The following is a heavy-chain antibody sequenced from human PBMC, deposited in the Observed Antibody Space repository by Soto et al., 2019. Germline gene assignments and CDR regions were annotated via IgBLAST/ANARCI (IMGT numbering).Heavy chain of an antibody. CDR3: AHRAGLQGNWNGGYFDF. D-gene: IGHD1-1*01. J-gene: IGHJ4*02. Sequence: QITLKESGPTRVKPTQTLTLTCTFSGFSLTTGGVGVGWIRQPPGKALERLALIYWDDDKRYSPSLKSRLTLTKDPSKNHVGLTMTTMDPVDTATYYCAHRAGLQGNWNGGYFDFWGLGALVTVSS. V-gene: IGHV2-5*02. CDR1: GFSLTTGGVG. CDR2: IYWDDDK.